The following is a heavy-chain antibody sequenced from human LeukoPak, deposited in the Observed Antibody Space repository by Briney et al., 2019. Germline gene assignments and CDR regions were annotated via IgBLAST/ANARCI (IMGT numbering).Heavy chain of an antibody. V-gene: IGHV3-30*19. Sequence: PGGSLRLSCAASGFTFSSYGMHWVRQAPGKGLEWVAVIWYDGSNKYYADSVKGRFTVSRDSSKNTLYLQMKTLRAEDTALYYCARDLCSSTSCYIDYYYYYSMDVWGQGTTVTVSS. J-gene: IGHJ6*02. CDR2: IWYDGSNK. D-gene: IGHD2-2*02. CDR1: GFTFSSYG. CDR3: ARDLCSSTSCYIDYYYYYSMDV.